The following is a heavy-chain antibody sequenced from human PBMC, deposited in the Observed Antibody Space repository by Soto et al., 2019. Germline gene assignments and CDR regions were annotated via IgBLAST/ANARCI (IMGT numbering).Heavy chain of an antibody. CDR3: ARGLAPYLYSRGGFDY. CDR1: GGTFSSYA. J-gene: IGHJ4*02. V-gene: IGHV1-69*01. Sequence: QVQLVQSGAEVKKPGSSVKVSCKASGGTFSSYAISWVRQAPGQGLEWMGGIIPIFGTANYAQKFQGRVTISEDESTSTAYMELSSLRSEDTAVYYCARGLAPYLYSRGGFDYWGQGTLVTVSS. CDR2: IIPIFGTA. D-gene: IGHD6-13*01.